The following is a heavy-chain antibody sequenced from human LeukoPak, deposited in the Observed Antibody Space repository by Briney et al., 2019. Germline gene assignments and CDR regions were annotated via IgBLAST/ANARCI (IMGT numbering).Heavy chain of an antibody. CDR3: GRDGVTSSVDY. V-gene: IGHV3-7*01. D-gene: IGHD2-21*02. CDR1: GFTFSSYW. CDR2: IKEDGSRK. J-gene: IGHJ4*02. Sequence: GGSLRLSCAASGFTFSSYWMSWVRQAPGKGLEWVANIKEDGSRKYYVDSVKGRFTISRDNAKNSLYLQMNSLRAEDTAIYYCGRDGVTSSVDYWGQGTVVTVSS.